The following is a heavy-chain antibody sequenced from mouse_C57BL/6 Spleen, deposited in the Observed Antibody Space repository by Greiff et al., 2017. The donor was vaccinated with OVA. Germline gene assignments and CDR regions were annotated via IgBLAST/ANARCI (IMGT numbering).Heavy chain of an antibody. CDR1: GFSLTSYG. CDR3: ARSDGKAYYFDY. J-gene: IGHJ2*01. CDR2: IWSGGSN. Sequence: VTLMESGPGLVQPSQSLSITCTVSGFSLTSYGVHWVRQSPGKGLEWLGVIWSGGSNDFNAAFISRLCISKDNSKSQVFFKMNSLQADDTAIYYCARSDGKAYYFDYWGQGTTLTVSS. V-gene: IGHV2-2*01. D-gene: IGHD2-3*01.